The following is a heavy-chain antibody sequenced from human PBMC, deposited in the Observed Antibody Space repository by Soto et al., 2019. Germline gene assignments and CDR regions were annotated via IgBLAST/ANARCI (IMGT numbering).Heavy chain of an antibody. Sequence: GASVKVSCKASGYTFTRYGITWVRQAPGQGLEWMGRISTYNGNTNYAQKLQGRVTMTADSSTTTAYMELISLTSDDSALYFFACSPWYGTDRVAFDIWGLGTVVTVSS. D-gene: IGHD6-13*01. CDR1: GYTFTRYG. V-gene: IGHV1-18*01. CDR2: ISTYNGNT. CDR3: ACSPWYGTDRVAFDI. J-gene: IGHJ3*02.